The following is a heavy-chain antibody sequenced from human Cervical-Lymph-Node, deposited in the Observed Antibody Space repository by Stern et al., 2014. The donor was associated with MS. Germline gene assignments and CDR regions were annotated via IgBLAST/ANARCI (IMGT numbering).Heavy chain of an antibody. CDR2: IKSETDGGTT. D-gene: IGHD5-18*01. Sequence: EAQLVESGGGLVKPGGSLRLSCAASGFTFCNAWMTWVRQAPGQGLEWVGRIKSETDGGTTDYAAPVKGRFTISRDDSKNTLYLQMNSLKTEDTAVYYCTTHKGYPDYWGQGTLVTVSS. J-gene: IGHJ4*02. V-gene: IGHV3-15*01. CDR1: GFTFCNAW. CDR3: TTHKGYPDY.